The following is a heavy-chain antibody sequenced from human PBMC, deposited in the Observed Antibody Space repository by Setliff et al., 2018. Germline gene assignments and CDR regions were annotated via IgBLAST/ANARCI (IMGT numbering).Heavy chain of an antibody. D-gene: IGHD3-10*01. CDR3: AVDGSRTYYFDY. V-gene: IGHV1-46*02. CDR1: GGPLNSYS. J-gene: IGHJ4*02. CDR2: INPSGGST. Sequence: ASVKVSCKASGGPLNSYSFSWVRQAPGQGLEWMGIINPSGGSTSYAQKFQGRVTMTRDTSTSTVSMELSSLRSEDTAVYYCAVDGSRTYYFDYWGRGTLVTVSS.